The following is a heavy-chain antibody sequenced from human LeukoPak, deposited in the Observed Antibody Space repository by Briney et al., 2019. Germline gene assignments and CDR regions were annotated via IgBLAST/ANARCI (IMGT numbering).Heavy chain of an antibody. V-gene: IGHV5-51*01. CDR2: MYPETSYV. CDR3: ARHLGTAMVSPLGY. Sequence: GESLKISCKGSENSFTNYWIGWVRQKPGKGLEWMGLMYPETSYVRYSPSLQGQVIMSVDKSISTAYLQWNNLKASDTAMYYCARHLGTAMVSPLGYWGQGTLVTVTS. D-gene: IGHD5-18*01. J-gene: IGHJ4*02. CDR1: ENSFTNYW.